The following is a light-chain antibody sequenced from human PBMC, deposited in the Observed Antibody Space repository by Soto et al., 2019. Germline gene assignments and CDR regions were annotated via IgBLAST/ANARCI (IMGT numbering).Light chain of an antibody. CDR2: LNSDGSH. Sequence: QSVLTQSPSASASLGASVKLTCTLSSGHSSYAIAWHQQQPEKGPRYLMKLNSDGSHSKGDGIPDRFSGSSSGAERYLTISRLQSEDEADYYWQTWGTDIVVFGGGTQLTVL. V-gene: IGLV4-69*01. CDR1: SGHSSYA. CDR3: QTWGTDIVV. J-gene: IGLJ2*01.